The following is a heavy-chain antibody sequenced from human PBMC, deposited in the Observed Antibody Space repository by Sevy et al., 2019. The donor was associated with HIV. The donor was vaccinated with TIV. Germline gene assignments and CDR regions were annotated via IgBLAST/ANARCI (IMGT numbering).Heavy chain of an antibody. J-gene: IGHJ6*02. D-gene: IGHD4-17*01. V-gene: IGHV3-7*01. CDR1: GFTFSSYW. CDR2: IKQDGSEK. Sequence: GGSLRLSCAASGFTFSSYWMSWVRQAPGKGLEWVANIKQDGSEKYYVHSVKGRFTISRDNAKNSLYLQMNSLRAEDTAVYYCARENLAVTTFRDYYYYGMDVWGQGTTVTVSS. CDR3: ARENLAVTTFRDYYYYGMDV.